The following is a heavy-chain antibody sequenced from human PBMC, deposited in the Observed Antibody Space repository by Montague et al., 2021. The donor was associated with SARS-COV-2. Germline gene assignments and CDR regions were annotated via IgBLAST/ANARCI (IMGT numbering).Heavy chain of an antibody. CDR2: PHYGTKWYY. D-gene: IGHD6-13*01. Sequence: CAISGDSVADITGRWDGHTPSLSSELELVCRPHYGTKWYYDYAVXVKSRMTISPDTSKNQFSLQLSSVTPEDRAVYYCARDPRYSLSWSFDYWGQGTLVTVSS. CDR1: GDSVADITGR. J-gene: IGHJ4*02. V-gene: IGHV6-1*01. CDR3: ARDPRYSLSWSFDY.